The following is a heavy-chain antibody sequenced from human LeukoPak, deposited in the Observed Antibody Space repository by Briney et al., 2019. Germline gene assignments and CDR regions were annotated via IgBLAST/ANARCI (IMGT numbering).Heavy chain of an antibody. CDR1: GYTFTSYY. D-gene: IGHD5-24*01. J-gene: IGHJ4*02. CDR2: INPSGGSK. CDR3: ARSRDGATPTFDY. V-gene: IGHV1-46*01. Sequence: ASVKVSCKASGYTFTSYYMHWVRQAPGQGLEWMGIINPSGGSKIYAEKFQGRVTMTGDTSTSKVYMELSSLRSEDTAVYYCARSRDGATPTFDYWGQGTLVTVSS.